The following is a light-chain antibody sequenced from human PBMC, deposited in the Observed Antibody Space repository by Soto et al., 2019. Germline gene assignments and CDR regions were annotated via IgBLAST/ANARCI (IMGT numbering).Light chain of an antibody. Sequence: MLTESLGTLSLYPGERATLTCRASQSVSSSYLAWYQQKPGQAPRLLIYGASSRATGVPDRFSGSGSGTDFTLTISRLEPEDFAVYYCQQDGSSPPITFGQGRRLEVK. J-gene: IGKJ5*01. CDR3: QQDGSSPPIT. V-gene: IGKV3-20*01. CDR1: QSVSSSY. CDR2: GAS.